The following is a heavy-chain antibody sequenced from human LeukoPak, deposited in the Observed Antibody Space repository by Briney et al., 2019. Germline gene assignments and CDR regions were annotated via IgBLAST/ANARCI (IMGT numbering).Heavy chain of an antibody. D-gene: IGHD3-3*01. CDR3: ARDQDFGVVIDY. CDR1: GFTFSSYG. J-gene: IGHJ4*02. V-gene: IGHV3-33*01. Sequence: GGSLRLSCAASGFTFSSYGMHWVRQAPGKGLEWVAVIWYDGSNKYYADSVKGRFTISRDNSKNTLYLQMNSLRAEDTAVYYCARDQDFGVVIDYWGQGTQVTVSS. CDR2: IWYDGSNK.